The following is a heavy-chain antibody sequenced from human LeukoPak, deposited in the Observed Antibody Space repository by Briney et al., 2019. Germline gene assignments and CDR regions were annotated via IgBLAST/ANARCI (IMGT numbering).Heavy chain of an antibody. Sequence: ASVKVSCKASGYTFTGYYMHWVRQAPGQGLEWMGWINPNSGGTNYAQKFQGRVTMTRDTSISTAYMELSRLRSDDTAVYYCARAGTYYYESSGYPTLYYYYYMDVWGKGTTVTVSS. CDR1: GYTFTGYY. J-gene: IGHJ6*03. CDR2: INPNSGGT. CDR3: ARAGTYYYESSGYPTLYYYYYMDV. V-gene: IGHV1-2*02. D-gene: IGHD3-22*01.